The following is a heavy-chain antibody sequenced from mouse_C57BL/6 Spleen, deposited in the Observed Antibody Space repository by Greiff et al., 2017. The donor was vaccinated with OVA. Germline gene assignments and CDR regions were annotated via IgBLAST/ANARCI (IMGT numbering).Heavy chain of an antibody. CDR2: ISSGSSTI. Sequence: VHVKQSGGGLVKPGGSLKLSCAASGFTFSDYGMHWVRQAPEKGLEWVAYISSGSSTIYYADTVKGRFTISRDNAKNTLFLQMTSLRSEDTAMYYCARQRDYAMDYWGQGTSVTVSS. CDR1: GFTFSDYG. CDR3: ARQRDYAMDY. J-gene: IGHJ4*01. V-gene: IGHV5-17*01.